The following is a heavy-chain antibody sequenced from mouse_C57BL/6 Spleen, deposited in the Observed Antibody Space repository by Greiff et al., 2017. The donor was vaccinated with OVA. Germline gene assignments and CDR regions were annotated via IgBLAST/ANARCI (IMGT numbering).Heavy chain of an antibody. CDR3: ARGETAQATAFDY. CDR1: GYTFTSYW. CDR2: IDPSDSYT. Sequence: VQLQQSGAELVKPGASVKLSCKASGYTFTSYWMQWVKQRPGQGLEWIGEIDPSDSYTNYNQKFKGKATLTVDTSSSTAYMQLSSLTSEDSAVYYCARGETAQATAFDYWGQGTTLTVSS. V-gene: IGHV1-50*01. J-gene: IGHJ2*01. D-gene: IGHD3-2*02.